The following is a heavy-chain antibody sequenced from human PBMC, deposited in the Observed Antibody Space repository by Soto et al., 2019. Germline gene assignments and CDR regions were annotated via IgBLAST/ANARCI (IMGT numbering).Heavy chain of an antibody. J-gene: IGHJ4*02. D-gene: IGHD6-25*01. CDR1: GFTLSNNW. CDR2: INSDGSSI. Sequence: EVQLVDSGGGLVQPGGSLRLSCAASGFTLSNNWIHWVRQAPGKGLVWVSRINSDGSSITYADSVKGRFTFSRDNAKNTLYLQMNSLRVEDTAMYYCVRAPEQRPFDYWGQGTLVTVSS. CDR3: VRAPEQRPFDY. V-gene: IGHV3-74*03.